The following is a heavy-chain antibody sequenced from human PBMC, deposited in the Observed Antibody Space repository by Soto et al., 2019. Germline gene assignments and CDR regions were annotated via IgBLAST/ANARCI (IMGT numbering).Heavy chain of an antibody. Sequence: ASVKVSCKASGGTFSSYAISWVRQAPGQGLEWMGGIIPIFGTANYAQKFQGRVTITADESTSTAYMELSSLRSEDTAVYYCARDKVGYYYSSGYYRVSVPPDYYYGMDVWGQGTTVTVSS. CDR1: GGTFSSYA. J-gene: IGHJ6*02. CDR3: ARDKVGYYYSSGYYRVSVPPDYYYGMDV. CDR2: IIPIFGTA. D-gene: IGHD3-22*01. V-gene: IGHV1-69*13.